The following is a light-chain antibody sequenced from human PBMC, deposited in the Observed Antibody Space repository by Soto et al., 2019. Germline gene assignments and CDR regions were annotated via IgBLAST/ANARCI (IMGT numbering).Light chain of an antibody. V-gene: IGKV1-6*01. CDR2: AAS. CDR3: QQYGSSPQWT. Sequence: AIQLTQSPSSLSASVGDRVTISCRASQGIGNDLAWYQQKPGKAPRLLIFAASNLQSGVPSRFSGSGSGTDFTLTISRLEPEDFAVYYCQQYGSSPQWTFGQVTKAEMK. J-gene: IGKJ1*01. CDR1: QGIGND.